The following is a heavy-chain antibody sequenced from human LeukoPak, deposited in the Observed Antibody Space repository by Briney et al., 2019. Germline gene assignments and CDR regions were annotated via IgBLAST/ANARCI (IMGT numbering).Heavy chain of an antibody. J-gene: IGHJ4*02. CDR1: GYTFSSYG. Sequence: ASVKVSCKASGYTFSSYGISWVRQAPGQGLEWMGRTSANNGDTNYAQKFQGRVTMTTDTSTSTAYMELRSLRSDDTAVYYCARWGPVYASAWLPWGQGTLVTVSS. CDR3: ARWGPVYASAWLP. D-gene: IGHD6-19*01. V-gene: IGHV1-18*04. CDR2: TSANNGDT.